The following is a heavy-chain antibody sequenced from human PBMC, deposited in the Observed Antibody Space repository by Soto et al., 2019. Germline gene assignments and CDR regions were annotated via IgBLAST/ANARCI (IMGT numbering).Heavy chain of an antibody. D-gene: IGHD6-13*01. V-gene: IGHV4-39*01. CDR3: ARHHTIAAAEGPPNY. CDR1: GGSISSSSYY. Sequence: SETLSLTCTVSGGSISSSSYYWGWIRQPPGKGLEWIGSIYYSGSTYYNPSLKSRVTISVDTSKNQFSLKLSSVTAADTAVYYCARHHTIAAAEGPPNYWGQGTLVTVSS. J-gene: IGHJ4*02. CDR2: IYYSGST.